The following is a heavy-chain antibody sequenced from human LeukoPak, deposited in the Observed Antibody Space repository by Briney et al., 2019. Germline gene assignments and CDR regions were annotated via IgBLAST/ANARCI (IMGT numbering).Heavy chain of an antibody. V-gene: IGHV4-31*03. Sequence: PSETLSLTCTVSGGSISSGGYYWSWIRQHPGKGLEWIGYIYYSGSTHYNPSLKSRVTISVDTSKNQFSLKLSSVTAADTAVYYCARVAWYGLNWYFDLWGRGTLVTVSS. J-gene: IGHJ2*01. CDR3: ARVAWYGLNWYFDL. D-gene: IGHD2-15*01. CDR1: GGSISSGGYY. CDR2: IYYSGST.